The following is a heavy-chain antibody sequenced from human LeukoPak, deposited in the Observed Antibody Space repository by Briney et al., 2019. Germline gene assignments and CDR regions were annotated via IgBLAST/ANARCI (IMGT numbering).Heavy chain of an antibody. D-gene: IGHD2-2*01. CDR2: IRYDGSNK. Sequence: GGSLRLSCAASGFTFSSYGMHWVRQAPGKGLEWVAFIRYDGSNKYYADSVKGRFTISRDNAKNSLYLQMNSLRAEDTAVYYCARDLGSTYWGQGTLVTVSS. CDR3: ARDLGSTY. V-gene: IGHV3-30*02. CDR1: GFTFSSYG. J-gene: IGHJ4*02.